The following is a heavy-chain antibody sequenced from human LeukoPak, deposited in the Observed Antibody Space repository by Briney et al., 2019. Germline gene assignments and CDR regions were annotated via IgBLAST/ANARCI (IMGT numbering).Heavy chain of an antibody. D-gene: IGHD2-15*01. CDR2: INPSGGST. J-gene: IGHJ4*02. V-gene: IGHV1-46*01. CDR3: ASTGYCSGGSCYSFFDY. Sequence: GGSLRLSCAASGFTFSSYGMHWVRQAPGQGLEWMGIINPSGGSTSYAQKFQGRVTMTRDMSTSTVYMELSSLRSEDTAVYYCASTGYCSGGSCYSFFDYWGQGTLVTVSP. CDR1: GFTFSSYG.